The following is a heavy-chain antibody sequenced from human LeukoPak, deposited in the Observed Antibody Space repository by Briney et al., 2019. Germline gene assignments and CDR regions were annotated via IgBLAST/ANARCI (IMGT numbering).Heavy chain of an antibody. D-gene: IGHD2-15*01. V-gene: IGHV3-7*01. CDR2: IKQDGSEK. CDR1: GFTFSSYW. CDR3: ARGYCSGGSCYDYYFDY. Sequence: GGSLRLSCAASGFTFSSYWMSWVRQAPGKGLEWVANIKQDGSEKYHVDSVKGRFTISRDNAKNSLYLQMNSLRAEDTAVYYCARGYCSGGSCYDYYFDYWGQGTLVTVSS. J-gene: IGHJ4*02.